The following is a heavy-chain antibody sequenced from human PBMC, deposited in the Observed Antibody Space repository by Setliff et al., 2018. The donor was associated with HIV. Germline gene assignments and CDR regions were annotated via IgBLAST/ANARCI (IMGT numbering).Heavy chain of an antibody. J-gene: IGHJ6*01. CDR3: ARLGSGWSDSYYYAMDI. V-gene: IGHV1-18*01. D-gene: IGHD6-19*01. CDR2: ISPNFGHT. Sequence: ASVKVSCKASGYTFTTYGISWVRQAPGHGPEWMGWISPNFGHTKYAQNFLDRITMTVDTSTTSAYMELRSLTSDDTAIYFCARLGSGWSDSYYYAMDIWG. CDR1: GYTFTTYG.